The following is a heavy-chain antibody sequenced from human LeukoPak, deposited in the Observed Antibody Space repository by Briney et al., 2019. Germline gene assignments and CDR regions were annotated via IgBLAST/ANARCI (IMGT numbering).Heavy chain of an antibody. D-gene: IGHD3-10*01. CDR2: INPSGGST. CDR1: GYTFTNYH. V-gene: IGHV1-46*01. Sequence: ASVKVSCKASGYTFTNYHIHWVRQAPGQGLEWMGIINPSGGSTTYAQRFQGRVTMTRDTSTSTVYVELSSLRSDDTAVCFCARFYGSGNSFDYWGQGTLVTVSS. J-gene: IGHJ4*02. CDR3: ARFYGSGNSFDY.